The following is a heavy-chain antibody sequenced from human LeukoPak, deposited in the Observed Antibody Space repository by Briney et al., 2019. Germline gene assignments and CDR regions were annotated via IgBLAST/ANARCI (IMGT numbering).Heavy chain of an antibody. Sequence: PSETLSLTCAVYGGSFSGYYWSWIRQPPGKGLEWIGEINHSGSTNYNPSLKSRVTISVDTSKNQFSLKLSSVTAADTAVYYCASAVPGCDSSGYYYYYMDVWGKGTTVTVSS. V-gene: IGHV4-34*01. D-gene: IGHD3-22*01. CDR1: GGSFSGYY. CDR2: INHSGST. J-gene: IGHJ6*03. CDR3: ASAVPGCDSSGYYYYYMDV.